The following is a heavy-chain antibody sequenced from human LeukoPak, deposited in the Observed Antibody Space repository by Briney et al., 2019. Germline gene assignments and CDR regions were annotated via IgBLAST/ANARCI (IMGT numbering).Heavy chain of an antibody. CDR3: ARVSTDGSGYYDREY. Sequence: PSETLSLTCGVSHYSIRSGHYWGWIRQPPGKGLEWIGSIYHSGNTYYNPSLKSRVTISVDTSKNQFSLNLTSVTAADPAVYYCARVSTDGSGYYDREYWGQGTLVTVSS. CDR2: IYHSGNT. D-gene: IGHD3-22*01. V-gene: IGHV4-38-2*01. CDR1: HYSIRSGHY. J-gene: IGHJ4*02.